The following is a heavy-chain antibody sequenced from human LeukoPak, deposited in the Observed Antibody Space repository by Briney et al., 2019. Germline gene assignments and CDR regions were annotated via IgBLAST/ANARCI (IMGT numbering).Heavy chain of an antibody. Sequence: PSETLSLTCTVSGASISSYYWSWIRQPPGKGLEWIGYVDYSGFTNYNPSLKSRLTMSLDTSKNHISLKVTSVTAADTAIYYCATAWGAQGLWFGENDYWGQGTLVTVSS. CDR2: VDYSGFT. J-gene: IGHJ4*02. V-gene: IGHV4-59*01. CDR1: GASISSYY. D-gene: IGHD3-10*01. CDR3: ATAWGAQGLWFGENDY.